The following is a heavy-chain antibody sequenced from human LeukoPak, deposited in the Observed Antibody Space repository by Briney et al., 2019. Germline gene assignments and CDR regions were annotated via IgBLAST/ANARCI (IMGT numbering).Heavy chain of an antibody. D-gene: IGHD1-26*01. CDR1: GFTFSDYS. Sequence: SGGSLRLSCAASGFTFSDYSLNWIRQAPGKGLEWVSYSSGSGSTIYSADFVRGRFTISRDNAKNSLYLQMNSLRAEDTAVYYCASGNSAHWFWGQGTLVTVSS. J-gene: IGHJ1*01. V-gene: IGHV3-48*04. CDR3: ASGNSAHWF. CDR2: SSGSGSTI.